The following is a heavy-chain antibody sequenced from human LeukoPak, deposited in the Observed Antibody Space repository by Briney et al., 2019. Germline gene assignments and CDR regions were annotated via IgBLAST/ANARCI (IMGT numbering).Heavy chain of an antibody. J-gene: IGHJ4*02. CDR3: ARGRGYYDY. CDR1: GFTFSSYA. CDR2: ISSNGGST. V-gene: IGHV3-64*01. Sequence: GGSLRLSCAASGFTFSSYAMHWVRQAPGKRLGYVSAISSNGGSTYYANSVKGRFTISKDNSKNTLYLQMGSLRAEDMAVYYCARGRGYYDYWGQGTLVTVSS.